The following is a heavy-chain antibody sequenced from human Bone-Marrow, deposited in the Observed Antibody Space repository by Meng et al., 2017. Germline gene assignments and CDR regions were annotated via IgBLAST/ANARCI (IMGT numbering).Heavy chain of an antibody. CDR3: VRDVSGVNDAFDL. CDR1: GFTFSSYS. D-gene: IGHD3-10*01. Sequence: GESLKISCAASGFTFSSYSMNWVRQAPGKGLEWVSSISGGRSYIYYADSMRGRFTISRDNAKNSLYLQMNSLRAEDTAVYYCVRDVSGVNDAFDLWGLGTVDTVSS. V-gene: IGHV3-21*01. J-gene: IGHJ3*01. CDR2: ISGGRSYI.